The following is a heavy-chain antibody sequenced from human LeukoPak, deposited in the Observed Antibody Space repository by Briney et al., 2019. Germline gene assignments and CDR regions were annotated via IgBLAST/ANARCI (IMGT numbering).Heavy chain of an antibody. CDR3: TTYLTLFGDT. Sequence: GGSLRLSCAASGFTFSNAWMSWVRQAPGKGLEWVGRIKSKTAGGITDYAAPVQGRFTISRDDSKNKLYLQMSSLKTEDTAVYYCTTYLTLFGDTWGQGTLVTVSS. D-gene: IGHD3-3*01. V-gene: IGHV3-15*01. J-gene: IGHJ4*02. CDR2: IKSKTAGGIT. CDR1: GFTFSNAW.